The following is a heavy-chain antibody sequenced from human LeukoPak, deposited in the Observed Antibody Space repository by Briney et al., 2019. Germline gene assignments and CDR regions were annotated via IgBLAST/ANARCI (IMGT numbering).Heavy chain of an antibody. D-gene: IGHD1-26*01. CDR2: ISTSSSYI. Sequence: GGSLRLSCAAPGFTFNTYGMNWVRQAPGKGLEWVSSISTSSSYIYYADSVKGRFTISRDNAKNSLYLQMSSLRGEDTAVYYCARDESGSRFDYWGQGTLVTVSS. CDR3: ARDESGSRFDY. J-gene: IGHJ4*02. V-gene: IGHV3-21*01. CDR1: GFTFNTYG.